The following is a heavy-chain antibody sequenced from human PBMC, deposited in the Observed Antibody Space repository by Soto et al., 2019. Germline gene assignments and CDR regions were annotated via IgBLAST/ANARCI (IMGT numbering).Heavy chain of an antibody. CDR1: GGTFSSYT. V-gene: IGHV1-69*02. CDR2: IIPILGRA. Sequence: QVQLVPSGAELKKPGSSVKGSCKAYGGTFSSYTISWVRQAPGHGLEWMGRIIPILGRANYAQKFQGRVTITADKSTSTAYMDLSSPRAADTAVKYCAPLLVACCGGDCPMADYWGQGTLVSVSS. J-gene: IGHJ4*01. CDR3: APLLVACCGGDCPMADY. D-gene: IGHD2-21*02.